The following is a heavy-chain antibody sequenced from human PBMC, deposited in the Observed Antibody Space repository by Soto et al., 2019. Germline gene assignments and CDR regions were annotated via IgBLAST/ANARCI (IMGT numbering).Heavy chain of an antibody. CDR3: AKCGSEYYYDYYGMDV. CDR2: ISGSGGST. Sequence: VGSLRLSCAASGFTFSSYAMSWVRQAPGKGLEWVSAISGSGGSTYYADSVKGRFTISRDNSKNTLYLQMNSLRAEDTAVYYCAKCGSEYYYDYYGMDVWGQGTTVTVSS. D-gene: IGHD6-25*01. J-gene: IGHJ6*02. CDR1: GFTFSSYA. V-gene: IGHV3-23*01.